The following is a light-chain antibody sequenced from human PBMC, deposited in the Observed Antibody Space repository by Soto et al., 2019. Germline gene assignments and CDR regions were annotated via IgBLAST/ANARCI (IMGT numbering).Light chain of an antibody. J-gene: IGLJ3*02. CDR1: TSNIGSNS. V-gene: IGLV1-44*01. Sequence: QSVLTQPPSASGTPGQSVTISCSGSTSNIGSNSVHWYQHLPGMSPKLLIYNNNQRPSGVPERFSGSKSGTSASLAISGRQSDDESDYYCTAWDDSLTALVFGGGTKLTVL. CDR2: NNN. CDR3: TAWDDSLTALV.